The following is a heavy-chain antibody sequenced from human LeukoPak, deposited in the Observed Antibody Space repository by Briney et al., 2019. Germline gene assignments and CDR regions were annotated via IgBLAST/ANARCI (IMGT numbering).Heavy chain of an antibody. CDR2: INPNSGDT. J-gene: IGHJ5*02. D-gene: IGHD3-3*01. CDR1: GYTFPAYY. V-gene: IGHV1-2*02. Sequence: GASVKVSCKASGYTFPAYYIHWVRQAPGQGLEWMGWINPNSGDTNYAQKFQGRVTMTRDKSINTVYMELSGLRSDDTAVFYCARDYRFRITTFGGGRRNWFDPWGQGTLVTVSS. CDR3: ARDYRFRITTFGGGRRNWFDP.